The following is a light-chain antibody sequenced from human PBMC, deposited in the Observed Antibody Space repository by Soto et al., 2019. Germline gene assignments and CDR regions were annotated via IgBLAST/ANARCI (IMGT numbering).Light chain of an antibody. CDR1: QGIRND. J-gene: IGKJ5*01. CDR2: AAS. CDR3: KKRYSTLP. V-gene: IGKV1-39*01. Sequence: IQMTQSPSSLSASVGDRVTITCRASQGIRNDLGWYQQKPGKAPKLLIYAASSLQSGVPSRFSGSGSGTDFALTISSLKPEDFETYYCKKRYSTLPVGQGTRPEIK.